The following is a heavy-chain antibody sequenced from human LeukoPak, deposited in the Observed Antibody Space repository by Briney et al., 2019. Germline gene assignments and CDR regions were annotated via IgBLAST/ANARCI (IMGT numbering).Heavy chain of an antibody. J-gene: IGHJ6*02. CDR1: GFTVSSNY. Sequence: PGGSLRLSCAASGFTVSSNYMSWVRQAPGKGLEWVSVIYSGGSTYYADSAKGRFTISRDNSKNTLYLQMNSLRAEDTAVYYCATRVVPAAIQFAYYYYYGMDVWGQGTTVTVSS. D-gene: IGHD2-2*01. CDR2: IYSGGST. V-gene: IGHV3-66*01. CDR3: ATRVVPAAIQFAYYYYYGMDV.